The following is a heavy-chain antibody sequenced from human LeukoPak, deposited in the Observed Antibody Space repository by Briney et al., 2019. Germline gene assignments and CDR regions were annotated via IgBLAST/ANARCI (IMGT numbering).Heavy chain of an antibody. V-gene: IGHV1-46*01. Sequence: ASVKVSCKASRYTFTSYYMHWVRQAPGQGLEWMGIINPSGGSTSYAQKFQGRVTMTRDTSTSTVYMELSSLRSEDTAVYYCARDGELSEYSSSYDYWGQGTLVTVSS. CDR2: INPSGGST. J-gene: IGHJ4*02. CDR1: RYTFTSYY. D-gene: IGHD6-6*01. CDR3: ARDGELSEYSSSYDY.